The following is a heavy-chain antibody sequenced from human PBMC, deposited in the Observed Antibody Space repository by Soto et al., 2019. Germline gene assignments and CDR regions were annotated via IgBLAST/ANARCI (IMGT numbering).Heavy chain of an antibody. J-gene: IGHJ4*02. Sequence: QVQLVQSGPEVKMPGSSVKVPCKASGDTFNSYTINWVRQAPGQGLQWMGRTIPILAMSNYALKFQGRVTITADKSTTTAYMELSRLRSDDTAVYYCAASYGSGSRAFDYWGQGTLVTVSS. D-gene: IGHD3-10*01. V-gene: IGHV1-69*02. CDR1: GDTFNSYT. CDR2: TIPILAMS. CDR3: AASYGSGSRAFDY.